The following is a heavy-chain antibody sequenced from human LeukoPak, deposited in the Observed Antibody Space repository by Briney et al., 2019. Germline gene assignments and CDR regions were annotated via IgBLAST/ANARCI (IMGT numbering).Heavy chain of an antibody. Sequence: GGSLRLSCAASGFTLSIYTMNWVRQAPGKGREWVSSISSSSSYIYYADSVKGRFTISRDNAKNSLYLQMNSLRAEDTAVYYCARDSGFCSSRSCSLGYWGQGTLVTVSS. V-gene: IGHV3-21*01. CDR2: ISSSSSYI. CDR3: ARDSGFCSSRSCSLGY. D-gene: IGHD2-15*01. CDR1: GFTLSIYT. J-gene: IGHJ4*02.